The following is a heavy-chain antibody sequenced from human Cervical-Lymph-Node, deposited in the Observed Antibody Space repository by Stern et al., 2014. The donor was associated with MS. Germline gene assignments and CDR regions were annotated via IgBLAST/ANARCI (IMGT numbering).Heavy chain of an antibody. CDR2: VDPEDGET. J-gene: IGHJ4*02. Sequence: MQLVQSGADVKKPGATVKISCKFSGDAFIDYFIHWVQQAPGKGLEWMGRVDPEDGETVFVERFQGRVTMTADTSTDTAYMELSSLRPEDTAVYYCATSSSGRLHRHWGQGTLVTVSS. CDR3: ATSSSGRLHRH. CDR1: GDAFIDYF. V-gene: IGHV1-69-2*01. D-gene: IGHD1-26*01.